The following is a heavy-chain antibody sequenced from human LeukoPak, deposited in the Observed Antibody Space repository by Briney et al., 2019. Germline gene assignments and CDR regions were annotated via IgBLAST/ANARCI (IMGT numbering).Heavy chain of an antibody. CDR3: ARDRRSSWTFDY. CDR2: IYSGGST. Sequence: GGSLRLSCAASGFTVSSNYMSWVRQAPGKGLEWVSVIYSGGSTYYADSVKGRFTISRDNSKNTLYLQMNSLRAEDTAVYYCARDRRSSWTFDYWGQGTLVTVSS. D-gene: IGHD6-13*01. V-gene: IGHV3-53*01. CDR1: GFTVSSNY. J-gene: IGHJ4*02.